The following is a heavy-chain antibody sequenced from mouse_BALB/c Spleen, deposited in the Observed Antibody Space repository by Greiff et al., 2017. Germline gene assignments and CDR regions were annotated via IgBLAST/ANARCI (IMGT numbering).Heavy chain of an antibody. Sequence: VKLMESGPGLVAPSQSLSITCTVSGFSLSRYSVHWVRQPPGKGLEWLGMIWGGGSTDYNSALKSRLSISKDNSKSQVFLKMNSLQTDDTAMYYCARENDYDRGFAYWGQGTLVTVSA. CDR2: IWGGGST. J-gene: IGHJ3*01. D-gene: IGHD2-4*01. CDR1: GFSLSRYS. V-gene: IGHV2-6-4*01. CDR3: ARENDYDRGFAY.